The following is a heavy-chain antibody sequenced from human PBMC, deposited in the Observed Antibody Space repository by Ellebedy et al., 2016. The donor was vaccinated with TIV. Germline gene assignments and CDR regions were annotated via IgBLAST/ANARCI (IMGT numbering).Heavy chain of an antibody. CDR3: AKGRSGTYIHHAFDY. D-gene: IGHD1-14*01. V-gene: IGHV3-7*03. CDR2: IKEDGSQT. Sequence: GESLKISCATSGFTFSTYWMAWVRQAPGKGLEWVANIKEDGSQTYYVGSVKGRFTISRDNSKNTVYLQMNSLRAEDTAIYYCAKGRSGTYIHHAFDYWGHGTLVTVSS. CDR1: GFTFSTYW. J-gene: IGHJ4*01.